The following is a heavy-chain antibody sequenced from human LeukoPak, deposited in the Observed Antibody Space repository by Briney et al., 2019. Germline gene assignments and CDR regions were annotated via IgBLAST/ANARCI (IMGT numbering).Heavy chain of an antibody. V-gene: IGHV3-21*01. CDR3: ARDLRCSSSWCTDAFDI. J-gene: IGHJ3*02. Sequence: GGSLRLSCAASGFTFSSYNMNWVRQAPGKGLEWVSSTTSSSSYIYYADSVKGRFTISRDNAKNSLYLQMNSLRAEDTAVYYCARDLRCSSSWCTDAFDIWGQGTMVTVSS. CDR1: GFTFSSYN. D-gene: IGHD6-13*01. CDR2: TTSSSSYI.